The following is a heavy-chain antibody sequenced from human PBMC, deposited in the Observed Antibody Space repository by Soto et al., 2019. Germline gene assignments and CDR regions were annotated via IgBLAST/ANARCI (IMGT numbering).Heavy chain of an antibody. V-gene: IGHV1-18*01. Sequence: GASVKVSWKAAGYAFTSYGISWGRQAPGQGLEWMGWISAYNGNTNYAQKLQGRVTMTTDTSTSTAYMELRSLRSDDTAVYYCARDPPGPYDSSGYLYYFDYWGQGTLVTVSS. D-gene: IGHD3-22*01. J-gene: IGHJ4*02. CDR2: ISAYNGNT. CDR1: GYAFTSYG. CDR3: ARDPPGPYDSSGYLYYFDY.